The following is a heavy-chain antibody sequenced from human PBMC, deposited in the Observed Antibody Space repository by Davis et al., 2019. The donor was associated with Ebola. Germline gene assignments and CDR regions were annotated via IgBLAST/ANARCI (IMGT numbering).Heavy chain of an antibody. CDR2: LGTSADT. CDR1: GFRFSDYY. V-gene: IGHV3-23*01. J-gene: IGHJ3*02. CDR3: VKDTSDIWFDI. D-gene: IGHD3-9*01. Sequence: GGSLRLSCAAAGFRFSDYYMTWVRQAPGKGLEWVSTLGTSADTYYADSVKGRFTISRDNSKNTLNLQMNGLRVEDTAIYYCVKDTSDIWFDIWGQGTMVTVSS.